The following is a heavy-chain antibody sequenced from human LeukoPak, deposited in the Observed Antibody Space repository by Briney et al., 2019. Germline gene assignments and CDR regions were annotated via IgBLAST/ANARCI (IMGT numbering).Heavy chain of an antibody. V-gene: IGHV3-7*01. J-gene: IGHJ4*02. D-gene: IGHD3-16*01. CDR1: GITFSGYW. CDR2: IKQAGSEK. Sequence: GGSLRLSCTASGITFSGYWMSWVRQPPGKGLEWVANIKQAGSEKYYVDSVKGRFTISRDDAKKSVYLRMNSLRAEDTAVYYCASDGGPFDYWGQGTLVTVSS. CDR3: ASDGGPFDY.